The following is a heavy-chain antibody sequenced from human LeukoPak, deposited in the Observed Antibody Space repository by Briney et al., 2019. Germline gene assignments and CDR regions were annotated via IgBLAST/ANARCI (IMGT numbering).Heavy chain of an antibody. D-gene: IGHD3-3*01. Sequence: GGSLRLSCAASGFAFSTYWMDWVRQAPGKGLEWVGNINQDGSVKHYVDSVRGRFTISRDNARSSVYLQMSAPRVEDTAVYYCTRDFVFGGQGSLVTTSS. CDR1: GFAFSTYW. J-gene: IGHJ4*02. V-gene: IGHV3-7*01. CDR3: TRDFVF. CDR2: INQDGSVK.